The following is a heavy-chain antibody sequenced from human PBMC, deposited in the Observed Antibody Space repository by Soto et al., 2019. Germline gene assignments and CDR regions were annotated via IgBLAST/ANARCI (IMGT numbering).Heavy chain of an antibody. Sequence: GASVKVSCKASGGTFSSYAISWVRQAPGQGLEWMGGIIPIFGTANYAQKFQGRVTITADESTSTAYMELSSLRSEDTAVYYCAIDQGLLGFGELPTFNWLDSWGKGTLVTVSS. CDR1: GGTFSSYA. CDR2: IIPIFGTA. J-gene: IGHJ5*01. CDR3: AIDQGLLGFGELPTFNWLDS. D-gene: IGHD3-10*01. V-gene: IGHV1-69*13.